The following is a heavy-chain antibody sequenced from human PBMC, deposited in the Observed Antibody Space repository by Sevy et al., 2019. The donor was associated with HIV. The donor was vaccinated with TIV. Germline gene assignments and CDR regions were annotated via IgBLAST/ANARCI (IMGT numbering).Heavy chain of an antibody. CDR1: GASISSSY. Sequence: SETLSLTCTVSGASISSSYWSWIRQPPGKGLEGVGYIHFSGFTNYNPSLKSRGTISVDTSKNHFSLKLTSVTAADTAVYYCARHVDARWFDPWGQGTLVTVSS. D-gene: IGHD2-2*01. V-gene: IGHV4-59*08. CDR3: ARHVDARWFDP. J-gene: IGHJ5*02. CDR2: IHFSGFT.